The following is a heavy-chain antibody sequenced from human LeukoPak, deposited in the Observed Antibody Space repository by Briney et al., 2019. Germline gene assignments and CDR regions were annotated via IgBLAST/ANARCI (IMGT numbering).Heavy chain of an antibody. V-gene: IGHV3-23*01. CDR1: AFTYSSYA. CDR3: AKAGTGTNMIFDY. Sequence: HPGGSLRLSCAASAFTYSSYAMSWVRQAPAKGLEWVSALSSSGGDTFYADSVKGRFTISRDTSKYTLYLQMYSLRAEDTAVYYCAKAGTGTNMIFDYWGQATLVTVSS. CDR2: LSSSGGDT. J-gene: IGHJ4*02. D-gene: IGHD1-1*01.